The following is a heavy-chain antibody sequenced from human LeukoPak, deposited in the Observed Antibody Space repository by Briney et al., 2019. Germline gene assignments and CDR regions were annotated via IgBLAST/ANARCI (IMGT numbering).Heavy chain of an antibody. CDR2: ISSSGSYI. D-gene: IGHD3-22*01. V-gene: IGHV3-21*04. CDR1: AFTFSSYS. Sequence: PGGSLRLSCVVSAFTFSSYSMNWVRQAPGKGLEWVSSISSSGSYIYYADSVKGRFTISRDNAKNSLYLQMNSLKAEDTALYYCARGLMGGYPRFDYWGQGTLVTVSS. CDR3: ARGLMGGYPRFDY. J-gene: IGHJ4*02.